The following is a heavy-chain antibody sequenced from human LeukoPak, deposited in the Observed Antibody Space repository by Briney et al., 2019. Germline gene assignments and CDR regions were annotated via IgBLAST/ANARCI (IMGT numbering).Heavy chain of an antibody. CDR1: GYTFTGYY. CDR3: ARGLSYYSASGSYYNLPDY. J-gene: IGHJ4*02. CDR2: INPNNGGT. D-gene: IGHD3-10*01. Sequence: ASVKVSCKASGYTFTGYYMHWVRQAPGQGLEWMGWINPNNGGTDYAQKFQGRVTMTRDTSSSTAFMELSRLKSDDTAVYYCARGLSYYSASGSYYNLPDYWGQGTLVTVSS. V-gene: IGHV1-2*02.